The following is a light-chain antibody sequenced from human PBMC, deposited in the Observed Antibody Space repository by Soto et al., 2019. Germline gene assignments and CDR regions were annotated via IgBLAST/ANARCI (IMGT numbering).Light chain of an antibody. CDR1: SSNIGAGYD. V-gene: IGLV1-40*01. CDR2: TNS. CDR3: QSYDSSLSDLV. J-gene: IGLJ3*02. Sequence: QSVLTQPPSVSGAPGQGVTISCAGTSSNIGAGYDVHWYQQVSGTAPKLLIYTNSNRPSGVPDRFSGSKSGTSASLAITGLQGADEADYYCQSYDSSLSDLVFGEGTKLTVL.